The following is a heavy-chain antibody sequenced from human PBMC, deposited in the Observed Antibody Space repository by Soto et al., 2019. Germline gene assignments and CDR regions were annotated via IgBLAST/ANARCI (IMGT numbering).Heavy chain of an antibody. CDR1: GFTFSDYY. CDR2: ISSRSSTI. V-gene: IGHV3-11*01. Sequence: GGSLRLSCAASGFTFSDYYMSWIRQAPGKGLEWVSYISSRSSTIFYADSVKGRFTISRDNVKNSLYLQMNSLRAEDTAVFYCASGTNGAFFVYWGQGILVTVSS. D-gene: IGHD2-8*01. CDR3: ASGTNGAFFVY. J-gene: IGHJ4*02.